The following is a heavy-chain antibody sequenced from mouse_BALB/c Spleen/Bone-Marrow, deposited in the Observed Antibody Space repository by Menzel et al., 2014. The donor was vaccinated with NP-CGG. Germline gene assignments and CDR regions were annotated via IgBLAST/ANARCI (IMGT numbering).Heavy chain of an antibody. V-gene: IGHV1S81*02. J-gene: IGHJ4*01. Sequence: QVQLKESGAELVKPGASVKLSCMASGFTFTSYWIHWVKQRPGQGPEWIGEINPSNGRTNYNEKFKSKATLTGDKSSSTAYMQLSSLTSEDSAVYYCARDGNYRYAMDYWGQGTSVTVSS. CDR3: ARDGNYRYAMDY. D-gene: IGHD2-1*01. CDR2: INPSNGRT. CDR1: GFTFTSYW.